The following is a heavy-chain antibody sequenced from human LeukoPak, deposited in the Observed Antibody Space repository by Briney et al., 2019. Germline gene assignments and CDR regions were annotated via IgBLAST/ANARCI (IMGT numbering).Heavy chain of an antibody. Sequence: GGSLRLSCAASGFTFSSYAMSWVRQAPGKGLEWVSAISGGGGSTYYADSVKGRFTVSRDNSKNTLYLQMNSLRAEDTAVYYCARDPYSGTYGDTYYYYMDVWGKGTTVTISS. CDR3: ARDPYSGTYGDTYYYYMDV. J-gene: IGHJ6*03. CDR1: GFTFSSYA. CDR2: ISGGGGST. V-gene: IGHV3-23*01. D-gene: IGHD1-26*01.